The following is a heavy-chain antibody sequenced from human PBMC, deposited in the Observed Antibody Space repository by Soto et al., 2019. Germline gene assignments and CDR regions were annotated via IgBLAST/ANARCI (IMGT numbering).Heavy chain of an antibody. J-gene: IGHJ5*02. CDR2: IYYSGST. CDR3: ARLVVPAAIKGGWFDP. CDR1: GGSISSYY. D-gene: IGHD2-2*02. Sequence: PSETLSLTCTVPGGSISSYYWSWIRQPPGKGLEWIGYIYYSGSTNYNPSLKSRVTISVDTSKNQFSLKLSSVTAADTAVYYCARLVVPAAIKGGWFDPWGQGSLVTVSS. V-gene: IGHV4-59*01.